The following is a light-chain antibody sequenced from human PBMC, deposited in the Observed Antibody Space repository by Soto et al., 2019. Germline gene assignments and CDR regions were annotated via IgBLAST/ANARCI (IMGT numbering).Light chain of an antibody. CDR2: GAS. Sequence: IVLTQSPGTLSLSPGERATLSCRASQSVSSSYLAWYQQKPGQAPRLLIYGASIRATGIPDRFSGSGSGTDITLTISRLEPEDFAVYYCQQYGSAPGTFGQGTEVEIK. J-gene: IGKJ1*01. V-gene: IGKV3-20*01. CDR1: QSVSSSY. CDR3: QQYGSAPGT.